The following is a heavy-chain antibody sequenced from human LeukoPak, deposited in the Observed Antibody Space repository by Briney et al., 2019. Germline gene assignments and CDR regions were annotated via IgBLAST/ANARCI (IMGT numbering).Heavy chain of an antibody. D-gene: IGHD3-22*01. CDR3: ARDDSSGYYPAHFDY. J-gene: IGHJ4*02. CDR1: GFTFSSYG. V-gene: IGHV3-21*01. Sequence: GWSLSLSCAASGFTFSSYGMHWVRQAPGKGLEWVSSISSSSSYIYYADSVKGRFTISRDNAKNSLYLQMNSLRAEDTAVYYCARDDSSGYYPAHFDYWGQGTLVTVSS. CDR2: ISSSSSYI.